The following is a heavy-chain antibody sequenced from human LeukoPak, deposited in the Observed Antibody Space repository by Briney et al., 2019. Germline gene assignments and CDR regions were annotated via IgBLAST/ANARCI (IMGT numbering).Heavy chain of an antibody. CDR3: AKAGSGWYYFDY. CDR2: INPNSGGT. J-gene: IGHJ4*02. CDR1: GYTFTGYY. Sequence: ASVKVSCKASGYTFTGYYMHWVRQAPGQGLEWMGRINPNSGGTNYAQKIQGRVTMTTDTSTSTAYMELRSLRSDDTAVYFCAKAGSGWYYFDYWGQGTLVTVSS. D-gene: IGHD6-19*01. V-gene: IGHV1-2*06.